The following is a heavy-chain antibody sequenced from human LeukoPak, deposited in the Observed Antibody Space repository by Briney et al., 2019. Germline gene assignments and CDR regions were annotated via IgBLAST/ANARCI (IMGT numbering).Heavy chain of an antibody. CDR1: GFTFSSYW. Sequence: GGSLRLSCAASGFTFSSYWMHWVRQAPGKGLLWVSRINTDGSNTIYADSVKGRFTISRDNAKSTLYLQMYSLRAEDTAVYYCAREPTSSYYDSSGWPDYWGQGTLVTVSS. CDR3: AREPTSSYYDSSGWPDY. CDR2: INTDGSNT. J-gene: IGHJ4*02. V-gene: IGHV3-74*01. D-gene: IGHD3-22*01.